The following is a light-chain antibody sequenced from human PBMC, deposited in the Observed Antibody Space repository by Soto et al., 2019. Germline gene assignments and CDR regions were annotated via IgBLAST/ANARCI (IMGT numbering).Light chain of an antibody. Sequence: EIVLTQSPATLSLSPGERATLSCRASQSVSSYLAWYQQKPGQAPRLLIYDASNRATGIPARFSGSGSGTDFTFTISNLEPEDFAVYYCQQRSNCPPWTFGQGTKVDIK. V-gene: IGKV3-11*01. CDR2: DAS. J-gene: IGKJ1*01. CDR3: QQRSNCPPWT. CDR1: QSVSSY.